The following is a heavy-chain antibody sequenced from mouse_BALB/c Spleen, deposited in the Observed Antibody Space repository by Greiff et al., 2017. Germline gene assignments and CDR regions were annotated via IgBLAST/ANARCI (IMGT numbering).Heavy chain of an antibody. CDR3: ARGGMITSAWFAY. CDR1: GFSLTSYG. Sequence: VMLVESGPGLVQPSQSLSITCTVSGFSLTSYGVHWVRQSPGKGLEWLGVIWSGGSTDYNAAFISRLSISKDNSKSQVFFKMNSLQADDTAIYYCARGGMITSAWFAYWGQGTLVTVSA. V-gene: IGHV2-4-1*01. D-gene: IGHD2-4*01. CDR2: IWSGGST. J-gene: IGHJ3*01.